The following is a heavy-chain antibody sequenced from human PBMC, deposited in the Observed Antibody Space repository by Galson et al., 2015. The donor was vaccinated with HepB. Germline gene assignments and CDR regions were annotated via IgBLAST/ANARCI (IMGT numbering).Heavy chain of an antibody. J-gene: IGHJ4*02. D-gene: IGHD6-25*01. CDR3: ARGLIATGANDY. CDR2: INPNSGVT. Sequence: SVKVSCKASGYTFSNYPMPWVRQPPGQGLEWMGRINPNSGVTDYAQRFQGRVTMTRDTSISTAYMELSRLRSDDTAMYYCARGLIATGANDYWGQGTLVTVSS. V-gene: IGHV1-2*06. CDR1: GYTFSNYP.